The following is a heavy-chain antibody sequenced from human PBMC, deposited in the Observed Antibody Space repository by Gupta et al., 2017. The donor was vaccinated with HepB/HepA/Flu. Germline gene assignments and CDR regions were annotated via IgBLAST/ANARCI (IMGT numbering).Heavy chain of an antibody. J-gene: IGHJ4*02. CDR2: IRSNGAA. Sequence: QLQESCPGLVKPSETLSLTCTVSGVSLGRIHYYWGWVGQSPGKGLEWIGNIRSNGAAYYNPSLKSRVTISGDTSKNQSSLSLASVTAADTAVYYCARPAPKRVAGLVEDYWGQGMLVTVSS. CDR1: GVSLGRIHYY. CDR3: ARPAPKRVAGLVEDY. D-gene: IGHD6-19*01. V-gene: IGHV4-39*01.